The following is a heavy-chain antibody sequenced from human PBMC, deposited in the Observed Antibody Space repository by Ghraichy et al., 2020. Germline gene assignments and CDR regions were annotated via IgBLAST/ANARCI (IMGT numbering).Heavy chain of an antibody. D-gene: IGHD4-11*01. J-gene: IGHJ6*02. V-gene: IGHV3-53*01. CDR2: IYSGGKT. CDR1: GFTFSSNY. Sequence: GGSLRLSCAASGFTFSSNYMSWVRQAPGRGLEWVSVIYSGGKTYYADSVKGRFTISRDNSKNTLYLQMNTLRVDDTAGYYCAREDPDYRTYGRDVWGRGTTVTGSS. CDR3: AREDPDYRTYGRDV.